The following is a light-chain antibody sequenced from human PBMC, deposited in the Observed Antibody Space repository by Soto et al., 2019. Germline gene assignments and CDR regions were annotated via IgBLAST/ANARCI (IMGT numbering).Light chain of an antibody. CDR3: QQSYSTPTSIT. CDR1: QSISSY. Sequence: DIQMTQSPSSLSASIGDRVTITCRASQSISSYLNWYQQKPGKAPKLLIYATSNLQSGVPSRFSGSGFGTDFTLTISSLQPEDFATYYCQQSYSTPTSITFGQGTRLEIK. V-gene: IGKV1-39*01. CDR2: ATS. J-gene: IGKJ5*01.